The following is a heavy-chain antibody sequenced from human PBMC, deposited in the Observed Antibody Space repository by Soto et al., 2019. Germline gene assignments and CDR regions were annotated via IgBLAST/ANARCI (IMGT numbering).Heavy chain of an antibody. CDR2: IRSKANSYAT. Sequence: GSLRLSCAASGFTVSGSAMHVFRQASGKGLEWVGRIRSKANSYATAYAASVKGRFTISRDDSKNTAYLQMNSLKTEDTAVYYCTRMGGSSSEDNYYYYYGMDVWGQGTTVTVSS. CDR1: GFTVSGSA. J-gene: IGHJ6*02. CDR3: TRMGGSSSEDNYYYYYGMDV. V-gene: IGHV3-73*01. D-gene: IGHD6-6*01.